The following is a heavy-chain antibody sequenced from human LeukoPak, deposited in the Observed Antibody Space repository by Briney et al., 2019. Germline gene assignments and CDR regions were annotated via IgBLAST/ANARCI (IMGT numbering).Heavy chain of an antibody. CDR1: GFTFSSYW. Sequence: GGSLSLSCAASGFTFSSYWMSWVRQAPGKGLEWVANIKKDGSEKYYVDSVKGRFTISRDNAKKSLHLQMNSLRAEDTAVYYCARGAEGIAATDSNFDYWGQGTLVTVSS. CDR2: IKKDGSEK. D-gene: IGHD6-13*01. V-gene: IGHV3-7*01. CDR3: ARGAEGIAATDSNFDY. J-gene: IGHJ4*02.